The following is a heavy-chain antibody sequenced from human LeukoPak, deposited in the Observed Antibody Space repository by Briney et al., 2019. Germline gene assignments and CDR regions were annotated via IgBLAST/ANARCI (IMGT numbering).Heavy chain of an antibody. V-gene: IGHV3-30*04. Sequence: GGSLRLSCAASGFTFSSYAMHWVRQAPGKGPEWVAVISYDGSNKYYADSVKGRFTISRDNSKNTLYLQMNSLRAEDTAVYYCARGSNYYDSSPGPFDYWGQGTLVTVSS. CDR2: ISYDGSNK. J-gene: IGHJ4*02. D-gene: IGHD3-22*01. CDR3: ARGSNYYDSSPGPFDY. CDR1: GFTFSSYA.